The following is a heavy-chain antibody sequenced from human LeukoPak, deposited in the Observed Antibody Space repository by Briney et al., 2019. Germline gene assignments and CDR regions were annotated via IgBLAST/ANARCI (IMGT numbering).Heavy chain of an antibody. Sequence: ASVKVSCKASGYTFTSYGISWVRQAPGQGLEWMGWISAYNGNTNYAQKLQGRVTMTTDTSTSTAYMELRSLRSDDTAVYYCARVWYYSGGSCPKYYYYYYGMDVWGQGTTVTVSS. CDR2: ISAYNGNT. V-gene: IGHV1-18*01. D-gene: IGHD2-15*01. CDR3: ARVWYYSGGSCPKYYYYYYGMDV. CDR1: GYTFTSYG. J-gene: IGHJ6*02.